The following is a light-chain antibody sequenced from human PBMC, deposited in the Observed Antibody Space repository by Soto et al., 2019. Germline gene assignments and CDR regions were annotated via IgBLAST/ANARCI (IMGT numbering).Light chain of an antibody. CDR3: QTWGTGFQL. J-gene: IGLJ3*02. CDR2: LNNDGSH. CDR1: SGHSSYA. Sequence: QPVLTQSPSASASLGASVKITCTLSSGHSSYAIAWHQKQPGKGPRYLMDLNNDGSHTKGDGIPDRFSGSSSGADRFLIIASLQSEEEADYYCQTWGTGFQLFGGGTQLTVL. V-gene: IGLV4-69*01.